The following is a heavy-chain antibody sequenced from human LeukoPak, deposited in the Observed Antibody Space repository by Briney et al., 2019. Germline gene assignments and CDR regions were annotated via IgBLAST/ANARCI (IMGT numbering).Heavy chain of an antibody. J-gene: IGHJ4*02. D-gene: IGHD6-19*01. CDR3: ARREVAGYDY. CDR2: IRYDGSNK. V-gene: IGHV3-30*02. CDR1: GFTFSSYG. Sequence: GGSLRLSCAASGFTFSSYGMHWVRQAPGKGLEWVAFIRYDGSNKYYADSVKGRFTISRDNAKNTLYLQMNSLRAEDTAVYSCARREVAGYDYWGQGTLVTVSS.